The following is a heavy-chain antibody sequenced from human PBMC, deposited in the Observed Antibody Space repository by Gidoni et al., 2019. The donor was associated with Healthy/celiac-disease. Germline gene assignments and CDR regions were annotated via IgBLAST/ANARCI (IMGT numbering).Heavy chain of an antibody. Sequence: QVQLVESGGGVVQPGRSLRLSCAASGFTFSSYAMHWVRQAPGKGLEWVAVISFDGSNKYYADSVKGRFTISRDNSKNTLYLQMNSLRAEDTAVYYCAREKRAATGRYFDYWGQGTLVTVSS. CDR1: GFTFSSYA. CDR2: ISFDGSNK. J-gene: IGHJ4*02. D-gene: IGHD6-13*01. V-gene: IGHV3-30*04. CDR3: AREKRAATGRYFDY.